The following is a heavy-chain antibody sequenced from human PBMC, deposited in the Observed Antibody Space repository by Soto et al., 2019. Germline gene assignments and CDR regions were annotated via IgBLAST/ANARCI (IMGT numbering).Heavy chain of an antibody. CDR3: ARSSLAAAGTNRDYYYYGMDV. V-gene: IGHV1-69*13. CDR2: IIPIFGTA. CDR1: GGTFSSYA. J-gene: IGHJ6*02. Sequence: GASVKVSCKASGGTFSSYAISWVRQAPGQGLEWMGGIIPIFGTANYAQKFQGRVTITADESPSTAYMELSSLRSEDTAVYYCARSSLAAAGTNRDYYYYGMDVWGQGTTVTVSS. D-gene: IGHD6-13*01.